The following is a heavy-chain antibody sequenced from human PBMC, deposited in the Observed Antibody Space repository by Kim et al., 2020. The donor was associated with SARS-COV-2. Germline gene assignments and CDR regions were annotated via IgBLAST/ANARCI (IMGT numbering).Heavy chain of an antibody. Sequence: GGSLRLSCAASGFTVSSNYMSWVRQAPGKGLEWVSVIYSCGSTYYADSVKGRFTISRDNSKNTLYLQMNSLRAEDTAVYYCARERTSGGDCSRYYYYGMDVWGQGTTGTVSS. CDR1: GFTVSSNY. CDR2: IYSCGST. J-gene: IGHJ6*02. CDR3: ARERTSGGDCSRYYYYGMDV. D-gene: IGHD2-21*02. V-gene: IGHV3-66*03.